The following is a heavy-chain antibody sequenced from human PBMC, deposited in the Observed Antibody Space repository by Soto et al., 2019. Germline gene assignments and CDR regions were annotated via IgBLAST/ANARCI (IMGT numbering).Heavy chain of an antibody. D-gene: IGHD3-10*01. CDR1: GGSISSGTYY. Sequence: SETLSLTCTVSGGSISSGTYYWGWIRQPPGKGLEWIGSLYYTGRTYYSPSLKSRVTISVDTSKNHFSLNLTSVTAADTAVYYCARRMARGVIGWFDPWGQGTLVTVSS. V-gene: IGHV4-39*02. CDR2: LYYTGRT. CDR3: ARRMARGVIGWFDP. J-gene: IGHJ5*02.